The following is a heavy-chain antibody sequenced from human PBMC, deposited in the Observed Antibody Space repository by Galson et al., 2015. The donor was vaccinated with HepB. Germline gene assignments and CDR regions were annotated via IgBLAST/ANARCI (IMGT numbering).Heavy chain of an antibody. CDR1: GFTFSSYG. CDR2: IWYDGSKK. CDR3: ARDRSILVARDAFDI. Sequence: SLRLSCAASGFTFSSYGMHWVRQAPGKGLERVALIWYDGSKKYYADSVKGRFTISRDNSNNTLYLQMNSLRAEDTAVYYCARDRSILVARDAFDIWGQGTMVTVSS. D-gene: IGHD6-19*01. J-gene: IGHJ3*02. V-gene: IGHV3-33*01.